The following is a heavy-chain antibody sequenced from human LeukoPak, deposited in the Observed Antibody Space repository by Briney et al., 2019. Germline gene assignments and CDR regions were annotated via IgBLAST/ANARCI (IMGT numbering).Heavy chain of an antibody. D-gene: IGHD3-3*01. J-gene: IGHJ6*02. Sequence: SVKVSCKASGFTFTSSAVQWVRQARGQRLEWIGWIVVGSGNTNYAQKFQERVTITRDMSTSTAYMELSSLRSEDTAVYYCAAATGDFWSGYPDDYCYYGMDVWGQGTTVTVSS. CDR2: IVVGSGNT. V-gene: IGHV1-58*01. CDR3: AAATGDFWSGYPDDYCYYGMDV. CDR1: GFTFTSSA.